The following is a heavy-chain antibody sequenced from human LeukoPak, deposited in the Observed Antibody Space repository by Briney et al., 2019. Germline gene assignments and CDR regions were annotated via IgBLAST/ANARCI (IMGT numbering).Heavy chain of an antibody. CDR1: GFTFSSYD. CDR3: ARGDGSGSPYFDY. V-gene: IGHV3-13*05. D-gene: IGHD3-10*01. CDR2: IGTAGDP. Sequence: GGSLRLSCAASGFTFSSYDMHWVRQATGKGLEWVPAIGTAGDPYYPGSVKGRFTISRENAKNSLYLQMNSLRAGDTAVYYSARGDGSGSPYFDYWGQGTLVTVSS. J-gene: IGHJ4*02.